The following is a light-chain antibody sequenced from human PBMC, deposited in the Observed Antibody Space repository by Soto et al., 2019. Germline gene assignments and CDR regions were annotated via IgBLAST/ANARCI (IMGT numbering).Light chain of an antibody. J-gene: IGKJ1*01. V-gene: IGKV1D-12*01. CDR2: AAT. CDR1: QSISNW. Sequence: DIQVTQSPSSVSASVGDRVTITCRASQSISNWLAWYQQKPGKAPKRLIYAATSLQGGVPSRFSGSVSGTDFTLTINSLQPEDFATYFCQEANTFPLWTFGQGTKVDFK. CDR3: QEANTFPLWT.